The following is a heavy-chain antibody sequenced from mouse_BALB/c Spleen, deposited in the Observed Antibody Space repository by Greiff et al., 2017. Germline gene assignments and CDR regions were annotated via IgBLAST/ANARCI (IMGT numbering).Heavy chain of an antibody. J-gene: IGHJ3*01. Sequence: DVKLVESGGGLVKPGGSLKLSCAASGFTFSSYTMSWVRQTPEKRLEWVATISSGGGNTYYPDSVKGRFTISRDNAKNNLYLQMSSLRSEDTALYYCARWSGYEGFAYWGQGTLVTVSA. CDR3: ARWSGYEGFAY. D-gene: IGHD2-14*01. V-gene: IGHV5-9*03. CDR1: GFTFSSYT. CDR2: ISSGGGNT.